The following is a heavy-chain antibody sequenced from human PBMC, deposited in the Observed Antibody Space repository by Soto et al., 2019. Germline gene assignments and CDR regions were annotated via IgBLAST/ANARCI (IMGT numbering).Heavy chain of an antibody. D-gene: IGHD3-22*01. J-gene: IGHJ6*02. Sequence: GASVKVSCKASGYTFTSYGISWVRQAPGQGLEWMGWISAYNGNTNYAQKLQGRVTMTTDTSTSTAYMELRSLRSDDTAVYYCARRYYDSSGYPYYYYGMDVWGQGTTVTVSS. CDR3: ARRYYDSSGYPYYYYGMDV. V-gene: IGHV1-18*01. CDR2: ISAYNGNT. CDR1: GYTFTSYG.